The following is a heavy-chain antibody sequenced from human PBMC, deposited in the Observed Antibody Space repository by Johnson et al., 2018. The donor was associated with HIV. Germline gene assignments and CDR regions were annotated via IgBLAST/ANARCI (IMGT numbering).Heavy chain of an antibody. V-gene: IGHV3-30*02. CDR1: GFIFSSYG. CDR3: VKEASRGTVTQAPDAFDI. Sequence: QVQLVESGGGVVQPVGSLRLSCAASGFIFSSYGMHWVRQAPGKGLEWVAFIWYDGSRKYYPDSVKGRFTISRVNSKNMLYLQMNSLRVEDTAVYYCVKEASRGTVTQAPDAFDIWGQGTMVTVSS. D-gene: IGHD4-17*01. CDR2: IWYDGSRK. J-gene: IGHJ3*02.